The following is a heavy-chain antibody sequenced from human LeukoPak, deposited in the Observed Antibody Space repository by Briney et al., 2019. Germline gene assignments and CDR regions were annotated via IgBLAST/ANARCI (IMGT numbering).Heavy chain of an antibody. CDR3: AKDPFRDFWTDRYFDL. Sequence: SGGSLRLSCAASGFAFSSYAMSWVRQAPGKGLEWVSAISGSGGSTYYADSVKGRFTISRDNSKNTLYLQMNSLRAEDTAVYYCAKDPFRDFWTDRYFDLWGRGTLVTVSS. J-gene: IGHJ2*01. CDR1: GFAFSSYA. D-gene: IGHD3/OR15-3a*01. CDR2: ISGSGGST. V-gene: IGHV3-23*01.